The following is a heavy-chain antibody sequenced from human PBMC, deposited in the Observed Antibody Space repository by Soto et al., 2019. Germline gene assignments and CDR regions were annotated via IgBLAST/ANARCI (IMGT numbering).Heavy chain of an antibody. J-gene: IGHJ4*02. Sequence: QITLKESGPTLGKPTQTLTLTCTFSGFSLSTSEVGVGWIRQPPGKALEWLALVYWDDDKRYNPSLKSRLTITKDTSKNHVVLTLTNMDPVDTATYYCVHRAGMGGNSWLPGHWGQGTLVTVSS. CDR3: VHRAGMGGNSWLPGH. CDR1: GFSLSTSEVG. CDR2: VYWDDDK. D-gene: IGHD6-13*01. V-gene: IGHV2-5*02.